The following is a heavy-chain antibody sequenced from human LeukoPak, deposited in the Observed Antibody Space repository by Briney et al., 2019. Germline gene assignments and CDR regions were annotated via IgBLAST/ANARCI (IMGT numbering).Heavy chain of an antibody. V-gene: IGHV3-30*09. CDR1: GFTFSSYA. Sequence: PGGSLRLSCAASGFTFSSYAMSWVRQAPGKGLEWVAGISYDGANEGYAESVKGRFAISRDNSKNTVYLQMSSLSSEDTATYYCARDLIQVWSYVGIFDVWGQGTMVTVSS. D-gene: IGHD5-18*01. CDR3: ARDLIQVWSYVGIFDV. J-gene: IGHJ3*01. CDR2: ISYDGANE.